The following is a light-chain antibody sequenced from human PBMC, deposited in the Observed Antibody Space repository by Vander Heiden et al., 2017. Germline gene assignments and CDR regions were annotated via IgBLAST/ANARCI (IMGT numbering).Light chain of an antibody. CDR2: KNN. CDR3: ATWDESLSAVV. J-gene: IGLJ2*01. CDR1: RSNIGGNF. Sequence: QSVLTQPPPASGTPGPRVTISCSGTRSNIGGNFVYWYQQLPETAPKVLIFKNNQRPSGVPDRFSGSKSGTSASLAISGLRSEDEADYYCATWDESLSAVVFGGGTKLTVL. V-gene: IGLV1-47*01.